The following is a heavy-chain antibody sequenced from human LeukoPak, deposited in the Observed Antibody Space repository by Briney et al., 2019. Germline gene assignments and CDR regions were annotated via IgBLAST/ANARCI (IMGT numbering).Heavy chain of an antibody. CDR3: ARDPLTYYYGMDV. Sequence: SETLSLTCTVSGGSISSSSYYWGWIRQPPGKGLEWIGSMFDSGSAYYNPSLKSRVTTSVDTSKNQFSLRLSSVTAADTAVYYCARDPLTYYYGMDVWGQGTTVTVSS. D-gene: IGHD4/OR15-4a*01. CDR1: GGSISSSSYY. CDR2: MFDSGSA. J-gene: IGHJ6*02. V-gene: IGHV4-39*02.